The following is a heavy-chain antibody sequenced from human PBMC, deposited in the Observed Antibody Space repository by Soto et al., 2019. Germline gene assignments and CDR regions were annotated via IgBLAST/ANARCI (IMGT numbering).Heavy chain of an antibody. CDR1: GGSISSYY. Sequence: PSETLSLTCTVSGGSISSYYWSWIRQPPGKGLEWIGYIYYSGSTNYNPSLKSRVTISVDTSKNQFSLKLSSVTAADTAVYYCARLPHTDGFDYWGQGTLVTVS. CDR2: IYYSGST. J-gene: IGHJ4*02. D-gene: IGHD4-17*01. CDR3: ARLPHTDGFDY. V-gene: IGHV4-59*08.